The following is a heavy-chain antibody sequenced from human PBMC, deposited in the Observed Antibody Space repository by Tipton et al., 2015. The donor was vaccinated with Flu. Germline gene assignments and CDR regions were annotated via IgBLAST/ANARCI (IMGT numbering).Heavy chain of an antibody. CDR2: IYYSGST. CDR3: ARRWGATIYWYFDP. J-gene: IGHJ2*01. Sequence: TLSLTCTVSGGSISSSSYYWGWIRQPPGKGLEWIGSIYYSGSTYYNPSLKSRVTISVDTSKNQFSLKLSSVTAADTAVYYCARRWGATIYWYFDPWGRGTLVTVSS. V-gene: IGHV4-39*01. CDR1: GGSISSSSYY. D-gene: IGHD1-26*01.